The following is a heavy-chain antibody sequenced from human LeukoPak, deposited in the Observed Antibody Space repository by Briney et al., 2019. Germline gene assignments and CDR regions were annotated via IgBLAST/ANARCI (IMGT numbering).Heavy chain of an antibody. J-gene: IGHJ3*02. Sequence: PSETLSLTCTVSGGSISSSSYYWGWIRQPPGKGLEWIGSMYHSGSTYYNPSLKSRVTISVDTSKNQFSLKLSSVTAADTAVYYCATNFRTYNSSWYFGSAFDIWGQGTMVTVSS. V-gene: IGHV4-39*07. D-gene: IGHD6-13*01. CDR2: MYHSGST. CDR1: GGSISSSSYY. CDR3: ATNFRTYNSSWYFGSAFDI.